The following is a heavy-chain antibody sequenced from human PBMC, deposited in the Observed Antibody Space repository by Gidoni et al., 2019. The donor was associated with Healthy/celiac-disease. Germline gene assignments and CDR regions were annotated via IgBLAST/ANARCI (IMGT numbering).Heavy chain of an antibody. Sequence: EVQLVESGGGLVQPGGSLRLSCAASGLPFSCYAMSWVRRAPGKGVEWFSAISGSGGSTYYADSVKGRFTISRDNSKNTLYLQMNSLRAEDTAVYYCAKSYYYDSSGYYVTPTFDYWGQGTLVTVSS. CDR3: AKSYYYDSSGYYVTPTFDY. J-gene: IGHJ4*02. D-gene: IGHD3-22*01. CDR2: ISGSGGST. V-gene: IGHV3-23*04. CDR1: GLPFSCYA.